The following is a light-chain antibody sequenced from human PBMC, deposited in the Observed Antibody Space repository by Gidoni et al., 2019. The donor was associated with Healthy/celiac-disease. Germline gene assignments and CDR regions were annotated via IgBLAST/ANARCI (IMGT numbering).Light chain of an antibody. V-gene: IGKV3-11*01. CDR3: QQRSNRRT. CDR2: DAS. CDR1: QSVSSY. Sequence: EIVLTHSPATLSLSPGERATLSCRASQSVSSYLAWYQQKPGQAPRLLIYDASNRATGIPARFSGSGSGTDFTLTISSLEPEDFAVYYCQQRSNRRTFGQGTKVEIK. J-gene: IGKJ1*01.